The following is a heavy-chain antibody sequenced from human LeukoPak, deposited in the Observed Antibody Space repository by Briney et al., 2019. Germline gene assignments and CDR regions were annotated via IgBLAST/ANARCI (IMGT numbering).Heavy chain of an antibody. CDR1: GYTFTSYY. V-gene: IGHV1-46*01. CDR2: INPSGGST. Sequence: ASVKVSCKASGYTFTSYYMNWVRRAPGQGLEWMGKINPSGGSTSYAQKFQGRVTMTRDMSTSTVYMELSSLRSEDTAVYYCARALLPNYYDSSGYWAYWGQGSLVTVSS. D-gene: IGHD3-22*01. CDR3: ARALLPNYYDSSGYWAY. J-gene: IGHJ4*02.